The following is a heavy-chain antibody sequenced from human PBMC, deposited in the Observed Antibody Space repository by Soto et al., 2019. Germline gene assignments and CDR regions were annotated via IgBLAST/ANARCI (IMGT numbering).Heavy chain of an antibody. D-gene: IGHD3-10*01. CDR1: GFTVSDNY. CDR2: IYSGGDT. CDR3: ARAANYGAYYFGS. J-gene: IGHJ4*01. V-gene: IGHV3-53*04. Sequence: EVQLVESGGGLVQPGGSLRLSCAASGFTVSDNYLTWVRQAPGKGLEWVSIIYSGGDTYYADSVKGRFSISRHNSENTLDLQMDSLRAEDTAVYYCARAANYGAYYFGSWGHGTLVTVSS.